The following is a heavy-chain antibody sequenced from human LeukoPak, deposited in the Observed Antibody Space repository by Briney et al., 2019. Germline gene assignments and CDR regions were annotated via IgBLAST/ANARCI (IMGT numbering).Heavy chain of an antibody. D-gene: IGHD3-10*01. J-gene: IGHJ6*02. CDR2: ILDDGSRQ. CDR3: VKGSGMDDYGMDA. Sequence: PGGSLRLSCAASGFTFNRCGMHWVRHAPGKGLEWVARILDDGSRQYYTDAVKGRFTIARDNSKNTLFLQMNSLRAEDTAVYYCVKGSGMDDYGMDAWGQGTTVTVSS. V-gene: IGHV3-30*18. CDR1: GFTFNRCG.